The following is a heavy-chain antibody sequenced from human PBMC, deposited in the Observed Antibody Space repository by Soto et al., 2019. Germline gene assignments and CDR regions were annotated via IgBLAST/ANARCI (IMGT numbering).Heavy chain of an antibody. CDR1: GFSLTTSGVG. CDR2: IYWNDDK. V-gene: IGHV2-5*01. Sequence: SGPTLVNPTQTLTLTCTFSGFSLTTSGVGVGWIRQPPGKALEWLAVIYWNDDKRYSPSLKSRLTITKDTSKNQVVLTMTNMDPVDTATYYCAHSWENILTGYSNPLGYWGQGTLVTVSS. J-gene: IGHJ4*02. CDR3: AHSWENILTGYSNPLGY. D-gene: IGHD3-9*01.